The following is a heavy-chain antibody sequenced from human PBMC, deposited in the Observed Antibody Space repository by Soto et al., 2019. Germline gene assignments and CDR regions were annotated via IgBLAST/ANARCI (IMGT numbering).Heavy chain of an antibody. Sequence: PGGSLRLSCVASGISFSNYNMNWVRQAPGKGLEWVSYITDSSDTVHYADSVRGRFTISRDNAESSLYLQMNSLRDEDTAVYFCARDFGHGYYLDYWGRGTLVTVSS. CDR3: ARDFGHGYYLDY. CDR1: GISFSNYN. J-gene: IGHJ4*02. CDR2: ITDSSDTV. V-gene: IGHV3-48*02. D-gene: IGHD3-3*01.